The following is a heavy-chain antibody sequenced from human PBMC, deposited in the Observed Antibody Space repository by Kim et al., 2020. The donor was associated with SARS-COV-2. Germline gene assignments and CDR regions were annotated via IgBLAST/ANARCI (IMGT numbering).Heavy chain of an antibody. D-gene: IGHD3-3*02. CDR1: GFTFSSCG. V-gene: IGHV3-74*01. CDR3: AKDAFVFMDV. J-gene: IGHJ6*02. Sequence: GGSLRLSCAASGFTFSSCGMNWVRQVPGKGLLWVARISGGGRKTTYADSVKGRFTISRDNAKNTLYLQMNGLRAEDTAIYFCAKDAFVFMDVWGQGTTVTVSS. CDR2: ISGGGRKT.